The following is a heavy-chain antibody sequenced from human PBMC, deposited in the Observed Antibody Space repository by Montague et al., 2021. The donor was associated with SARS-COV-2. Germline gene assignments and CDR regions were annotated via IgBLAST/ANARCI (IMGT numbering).Heavy chain of an antibody. V-gene: IGHV4-34*01. J-gene: IGHJ6*03. CDR3: ARLRDGVVPSPILGVGPYYSYYYMDV. D-gene: IGHD3-10*01. CDR2: INHDGST. CDR1: GTSFSGYY. Sequence: SETLSLTCAVHGTSFSGYYWNWVRQPPGKGLEWIGEINHDGSTKYSPSLKSRLTISADMSKNQFSLKLTSVAAADTAVYYCARLRDGVVPSPILGVGPYYSYYYMDVWGRGTTVTVSS.